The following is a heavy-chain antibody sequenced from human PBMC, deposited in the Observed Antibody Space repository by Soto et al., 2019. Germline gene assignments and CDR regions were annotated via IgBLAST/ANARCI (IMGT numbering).Heavy chain of an antibody. CDR3: AKDALAPLIVVVAAPAAHFPH. V-gene: IGHV3-30*18. J-gene: IGHJ1*01. D-gene: IGHD2-21*02. CDR1: GFTFSRYG. CDR2: ISYDGSEK. Sequence: GGSLRLSCAASGFTFSRYGIHWVRQAPGKGLEWVALISYDGSEKYYADSVKGRFSISRDNSRNTLYLQMNSLRVDDTAVYYCAKDALAPLIVVVAAPAAHFPHPGQRTLVPVSS.